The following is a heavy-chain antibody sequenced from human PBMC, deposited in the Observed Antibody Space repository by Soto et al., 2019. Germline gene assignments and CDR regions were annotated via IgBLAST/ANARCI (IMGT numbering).Heavy chain of an antibody. D-gene: IGHD3-22*01. CDR1: GYALTELS. V-gene: IGHV1-24*01. CDR3: ATDSLATMIEVALHY. CDR2: FDPEDGET. J-gene: IGHJ4*02. Sequence: VKLSCKVSGYALTELSMDWGRQAPGKGLEWMGGFDPEDGETIYAQKFQGRVTMTEDTSTDTAYMELSSLRSEDTAVYYCATDSLATMIEVALHYWGQGTLVTVSS.